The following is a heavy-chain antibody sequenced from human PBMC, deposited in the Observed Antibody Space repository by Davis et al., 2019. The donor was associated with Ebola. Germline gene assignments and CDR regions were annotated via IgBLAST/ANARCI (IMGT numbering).Heavy chain of an antibody. CDR1: GFTFSSYA. CDR3: AKDSVTYYYDSSGYYYLYYFDY. Sequence: GESLKISCAASGFTFSSYAMSWVRQAPGKGLEWVSAISGSGGSTYYADSVKGRFTISRDNSKNTLYLQMNSLRAEDTAVYYCAKDSVTYYYDSSGYYYLYYFDYWGQGTLVTVSS. D-gene: IGHD3-22*01. V-gene: IGHV3-23*01. CDR2: ISGSGGST. J-gene: IGHJ4*02.